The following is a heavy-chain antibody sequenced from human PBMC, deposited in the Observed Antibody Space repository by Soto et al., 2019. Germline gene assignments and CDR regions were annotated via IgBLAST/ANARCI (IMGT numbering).Heavy chain of an antibody. J-gene: IGHJ6*02. CDR2: INGYTGNT. CDR3: ARSWVTGKGGMDV. Sequence: QVQLVQSGGEVKKSGASVKVSCKASGYTFTSYGFSWVRQAPGQGLEWMGWINGYTGNTHYAQKFQGRVTMTIDTSTSTAYMELWTLISADTAVYYCARSWVTGKGGMDVWGQGTTVTVSS. CDR1: GYTFTSYG. D-gene: IGHD3-16*01. V-gene: IGHV1-18*01.